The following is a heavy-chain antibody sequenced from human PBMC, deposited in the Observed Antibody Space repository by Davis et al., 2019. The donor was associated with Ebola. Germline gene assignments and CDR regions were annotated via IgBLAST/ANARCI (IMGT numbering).Heavy chain of an antibody. V-gene: IGHV5-51*01. Sequence: KVSCKGSGYSFTTYWIGWVRQMPGKGLEWVGIIYPGDSDTRYSPSFQGQVTISADKSISTAYLQWSSLKASDTAMYYCARRGRELNREDYWGQGTLVTVSS. CDR2: IYPGDSDT. CDR3: ARRGRELNREDY. D-gene: IGHD1-26*01. CDR1: GYSFTTYW. J-gene: IGHJ4*02.